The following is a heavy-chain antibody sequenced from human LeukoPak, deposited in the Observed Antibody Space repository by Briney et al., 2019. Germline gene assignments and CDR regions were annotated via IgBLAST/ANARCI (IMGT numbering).Heavy chain of an antibody. Sequence: SETLSLTCTVSGGSISSYYWSWIRQPPGKGLEWVGSIYYSGSTYYNPALKSRVTISLDTSKNQFSLRLSPVTAADTAVYYCFCSSSFEAFAIWGQGTMVTVSS. CDR1: GGSISSYY. J-gene: IGHJ3*02. V-gene: IGHV4-59*05. CDR2: IYYSGST. CDR3: FCSSSFEAFAI. D-gene: IGHD2-2*01.